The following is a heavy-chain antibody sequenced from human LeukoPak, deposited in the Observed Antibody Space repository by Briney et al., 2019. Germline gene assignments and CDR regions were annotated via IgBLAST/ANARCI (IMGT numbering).Heavy chain of an antibody. D-gene: IGHD6-13*01. CDR3: VRGSPGYSSSWHAY. CDR2: INSDATST. CDR1: GFMLSSTW. Sequence: GGSLRLSCAASGFMLSSTWMHWVRQAPGKGLVWVSRINSDATSTSYADSVRGRFTISRDDAKNTKYLQMNSLRAEDTAMYYCVRGSPGYSSSWHAYWGQGTLVTVSS. V-gene: IGHV3-74*01. J-gene: IGHJ4*02.